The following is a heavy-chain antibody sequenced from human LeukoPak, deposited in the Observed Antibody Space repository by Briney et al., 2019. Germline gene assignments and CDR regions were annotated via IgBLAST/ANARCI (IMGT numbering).Heavy chain of an antibody. CDR3: AKQMVRGVTGAVDY. J-gene: IGHJ4*02. V-gene: IGHV3-30*18. Sequence: GGSLRLSCAASGFTFSSYGMHWVRQAPGKGLEWVAVISYDGSNKYYADSVKGRFTISRDNSKNTLYLQMNSLRAEDTAVYYCAKQMVRGVTGAVDYWGQGTLVTVSS. D-gene: IGHD3-10*01. CDR1: GFTFSSYG. CDR2: ISYDGSNK.